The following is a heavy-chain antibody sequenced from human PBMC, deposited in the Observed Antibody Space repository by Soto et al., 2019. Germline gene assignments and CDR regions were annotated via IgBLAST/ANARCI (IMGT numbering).Heavy chain of an antibody. CDR2: IKQDGSEK. Sequence: GGSLRLSCAASGFTFSSYWMSWVRQAPGKGLEWVANIKQDGSEKYYVDSVKGRFTISRDNAKNPLYLQMNSLRAEDTAVYYCARVPYYDYVWGSFAPHLYYFDYWGQGTLVTVSS. CDR1: GFTFSSYW. V-gene: IGHV3-7*01. CDR3: ARVPYYDYVWGSFAPHLYYFDY. D-gene: IGHD3-16*01. J-gene: IGHJ4*02.